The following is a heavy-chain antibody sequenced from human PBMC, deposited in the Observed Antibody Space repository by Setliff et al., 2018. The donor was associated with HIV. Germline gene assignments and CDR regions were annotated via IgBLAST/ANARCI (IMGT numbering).Heavy chain of an antibody. CDR1: GGSLISGGYY. CDR2: VYYTGKT. D-gene: IGHD3-22*01. Sequence: SETLSLTCSVSGGSLISGGYYWSWIRQHPGKGLEWIGYVYYTGKTYYNPSLKSRVTISIDTPKNQFSLKLSSVTAAVTAVYYCARDSPYYYVSSGYYYLRPSGGFDYWGQGTLVTVSS. CDR3: ARDSPYYYVSSGYYYLRPSGGFDY. J-gene: IGHJ4*02. V-gene: IGHV4-31*03.